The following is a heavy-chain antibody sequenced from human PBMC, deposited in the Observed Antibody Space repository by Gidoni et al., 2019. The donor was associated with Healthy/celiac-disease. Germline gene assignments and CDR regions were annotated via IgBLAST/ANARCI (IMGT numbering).Heavy chain of an antibody. CDR3: AKVGGLGETSEPPDY. Sequence: QVQLVESGGGVVQPGRSLRLSCAASGSTFSSYGMHWVRQAPGKGLEWVAVISYDGSNKYYTDSVKGRFTISRDNSKNTLYLQMNSLRAEDTAVYYCAKVGGLGETSEPPDYWGQGTLVTVSS. CDR1: GSTFSSYG. J-gene: IGHJ4*02. D-gene: IGHD3-10*01. V-gene: IGHV3-30*18. CDR2: ISYDGSNK.